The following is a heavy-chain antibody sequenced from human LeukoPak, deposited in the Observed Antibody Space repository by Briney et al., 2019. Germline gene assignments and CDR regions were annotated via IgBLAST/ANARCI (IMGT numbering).Heavy chain of an antibody. J-gene: IGHJ4*02. CDR3: ARVDCSSTSCYTTTDY. V-gene: IGHV1-18*01. CDR2: ISAYNGNT. CDR1: GYTFTSYG. Sequence: ASVKVSCKASGYTFTSYGISWVRQAPGQGLEWMGRISAYNGNTNYAQKLQGRVTMTTDTSTSTAYMELRSLRSDDTAVYYCARVDCSSTSCYTTTDYWGQGTLVTVSS. D-gene: IGHD2-2*02.